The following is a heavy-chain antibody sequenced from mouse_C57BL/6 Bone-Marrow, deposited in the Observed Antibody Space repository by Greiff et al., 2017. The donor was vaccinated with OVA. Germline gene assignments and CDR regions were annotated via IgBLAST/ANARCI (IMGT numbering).Heavy chain of an antibody. Sequence: QVQLQQSGAELVRPGASVKLSCKASGYTFTDYYINWVKQRPGQGLEWIARIYPGSGNTYYNEKFKGKATLTAEKSSSTAYMQLSSLTSEDSAVYFCARSFYGSSLYYFDYWGQGTTLTVSS. D-gene: IGHD1-1*01. CDR3: ARSFYGSSLYYFDY. V-gene: IGHV1-76*01. J-gene: IGHJ2*01. CDR2: IYPGSGNT. CDR1: GYTFTDYY.